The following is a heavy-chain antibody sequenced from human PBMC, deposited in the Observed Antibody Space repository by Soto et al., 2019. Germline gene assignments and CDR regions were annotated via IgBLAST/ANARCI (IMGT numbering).Heavy chain of an antibody. D-gene: IGHD2-21*02. CDR2: IYSGGDT. Sequence: EVLLVESGGGLVQPGGSLRLSCAVSGITVSSHYFSWVRQAPGKGLEWVSIIYSGGDTYYADSVKGRFTISRDNVKNTLYFQMNSLRAEYTAVYYCARSSYCGAYCYSGFDYWGQGTLVTVSS. CDR3: ARSSYCGAYCYSGFDY. V-gene: IGHV3-66*01. J-gene: IGHJ4*02. CDR1: GITVSSHY.